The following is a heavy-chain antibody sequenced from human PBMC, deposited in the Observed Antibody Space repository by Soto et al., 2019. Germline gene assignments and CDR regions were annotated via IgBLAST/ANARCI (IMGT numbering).Heavy chain of an antibody. CDR1: GGTFSSYT. CDR2: IIPSFGTA. V-gene: IGHV1-69*12. CDR3: ARGNHRWIQLWYFDL. D-gene: IGHD5-18*01. Sequence: QVQLVQSGAEVKKPGSSVTVSCKASGGTFSSYTISWVRQAPGQGLEWKGGIIPSFGTANYAQKFQGRVTITADESTSTAYMELSSLRSEDTAVYYCARGNHRWIQLWYFDLWGRGTLVTAS. J-gene: IGHJ2*01.